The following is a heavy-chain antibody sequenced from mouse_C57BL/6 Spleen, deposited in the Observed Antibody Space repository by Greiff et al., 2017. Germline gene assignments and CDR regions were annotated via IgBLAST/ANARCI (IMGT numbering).Heavy chain of an antibody. Sequence: EVKLMESGGGLVQPGGSLSISCAASGFTFTDYYMSWVRQTPGKALEWLGFIRKKANGYTTEYSASVKGRFTISRDNSQSILYLQMNALRAEDSATYYCSRSMDYWGQGTSVTVSS. J-gene: IGHJ4*01. CDR1: GFTFTDYY. CDR2: IRKKANGYTT. V-gene: IGHV7-3*01. CDR3: SRSMDY.